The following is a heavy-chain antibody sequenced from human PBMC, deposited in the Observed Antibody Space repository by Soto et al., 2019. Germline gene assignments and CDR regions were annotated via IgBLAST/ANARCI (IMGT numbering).Heavy chain of an antibody. D-gene: IGHD2-2*01. CDR2: ISAYNGNT. Sequence: ASVKVSCKASGYTFTSYGISWVRQAPGQGLEWMGWISAYNGNTNYAQKLQGRVTMTTDTSTSTAYMELRSLRSDATAVYYCARVKVVPAALGLDAFDIWGQGTMVTVSS. CDR3: ARVKVVPAALGLDAFDI. J-gene: IGHJ3*02. V-gene: IGHV1-18*01. CDR1: GYTFTSYG.